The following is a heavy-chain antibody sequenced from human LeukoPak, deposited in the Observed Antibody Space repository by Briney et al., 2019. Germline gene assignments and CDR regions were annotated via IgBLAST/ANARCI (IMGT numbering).Heavy chain of an antibody. Sequence: SETLSLTCTVSGGSISSYYWSWIRQPPGKGLEWIGYIYYSGSTYYNPSLKSRVTISVDTSKNQFSLKLSSVTAADTAVYYCARVGGFYGAYNWFDPWGQGTLVTVSS. CDR1: GGSISSYY. CDR3: ARVGGFYGAYNWFDP. J-gene: IGHJ5*02. D-gene: IGHD4-17*01. CDR2: IYYSGST. V-gene: IGHV4-59*12.